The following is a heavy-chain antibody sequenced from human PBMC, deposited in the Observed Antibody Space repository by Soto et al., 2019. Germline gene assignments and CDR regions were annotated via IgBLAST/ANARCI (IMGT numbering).Heavy chain of an antibody. Sequence: PGGSLRLSCAASGFTFSSYAMSWVRQAPGKGLEWVSAISGSGGSTYYADSVKGRFTISRDNSKNTLYLQMNSLRAEDTAVYYCAKDPIPSPGDPYYYYYYGMDVWGQGTTVTVSS. CDR1: GFTFSSYA. CDR3: AKDPIPSPGDPYYYYYYGMDV. CDR2: ISGSGGST. J-gene: IGHJ6*02. V-gene: IGHV3-23*01.